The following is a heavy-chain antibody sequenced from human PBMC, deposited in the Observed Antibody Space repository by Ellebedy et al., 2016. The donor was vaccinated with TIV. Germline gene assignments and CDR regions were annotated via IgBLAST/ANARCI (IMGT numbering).Heavy chain of an antibody. Sequence: GGSLRLSCAASGFTFSSYAMSWVRQAPGKGPEWISAISGSGGSTYYADSVKGRFTISRDSSKNTLYLKMNTLRPEDTAVYYCAKIGDVWGQGTTVTVSS. CDR2: ISGSGGST. J-gene: IGHJ6*02. CDR1: GFTFSSYA. CDR3: AKIGDV. V-gene: IGHV3-23*01.